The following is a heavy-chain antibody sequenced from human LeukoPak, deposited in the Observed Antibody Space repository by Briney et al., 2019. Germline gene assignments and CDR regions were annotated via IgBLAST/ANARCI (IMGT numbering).Heavy chain of an antibody. V-gene: IGHV1-2*02. CDR3: ARGEVLRYFGWPNWFDP. CDR2: INPNSGGT. J-gene: IGHJ5*02. D-gene: IGHD3-9*01. CDR1: GYTFTGYY. Sequence: ASVKVSCKASGYTFTGYYMHWVRQAPGQGLEWMGWINPNSGGTNYAQKFQGRVTMTRDTSISTAYMELSRLRSDDTAVYYCARGEVLRYFGWPNWFDPWGQGTLVTVSS.